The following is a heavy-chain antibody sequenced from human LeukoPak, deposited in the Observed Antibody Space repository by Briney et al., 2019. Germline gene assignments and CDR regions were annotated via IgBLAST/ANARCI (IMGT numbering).Heavy chain of an antibody. Sequence: PGGSLRLSCAASGFTFSSYAMSWVRQVPGEGLVWVSRINEDGSITNYADSVKGRFSISRDNAKNTLYLQMNSLRAEDTAVYYCARDPRKYSSSWYFDYWGQGTLVTVSS. CDR3: ARDPRKYSSSWYFDY. J-gene: IGHJ4*02. CDR2: INEDGSIT. CDR1: GFTFSSYA. D-gene: IGHD6-13*01. V-gene: IGHV3-74*01.